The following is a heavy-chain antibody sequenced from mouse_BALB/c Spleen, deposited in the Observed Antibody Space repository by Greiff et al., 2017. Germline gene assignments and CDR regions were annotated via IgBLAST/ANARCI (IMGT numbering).Heavy chain of an antibody. CDR2: IYPSDSYT. Sequence: QVQLQQPGAELVRPGASVKLSCKASGYTFTSYWINWVKQRPGQGLEWIGNIYPSDSYTNYNQKFKDKATLTVDKSSSTTYMQLSSPTSEDSAVYYRSRAYYGNHGYAMDYWGQGTSVTVSS. CDR3: SRAYYGNHGYAMDY. CDR1: GYTFTSYW. D-gene: IGHD2-10*01. V-gene: IGHV1-69*02. J-gene: IGHJ4*01.